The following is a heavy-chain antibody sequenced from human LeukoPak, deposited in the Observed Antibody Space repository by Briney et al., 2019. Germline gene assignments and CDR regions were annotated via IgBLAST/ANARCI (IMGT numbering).Heavy chain of an antibody. V-gene: IGHV3-11*01. CDR3: AKLRGSFDY. CDR2: ISSSGSTI. Sequence: GGSLRLSCTVSGFTVSSNSMSWVRQAPGKGLEWVSYISSSGSTIYYADSVKGRFTISRDNAKNPLYLQMNSLRAEDTAVYYCAKLRGSFDYGGRGPKVTVSS. CDR1: GFTVSSNS. J-gene: IGHJ4*02. D-gene: IGHD4-23*01.